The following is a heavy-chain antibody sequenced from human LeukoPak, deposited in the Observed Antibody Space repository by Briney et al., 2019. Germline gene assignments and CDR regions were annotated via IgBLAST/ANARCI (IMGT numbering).Heavy chain of an antibody. CDR3: AKDDAWLRFGE. D-gene: IGHD5-12*01. CDR2: ISPSGDIT. CDR1: GFTFSKHG. J-gene: IGHJ4*02. V-gene: IGHV3-23*01. Sequence: GGTLRLSCAASGFTFSKHGMNWVRQAPGKGLEWVSGISPSGDITYYADSVKGRFTISRDNSKNTLYLQVISLTAEDTAVYYCAKDDAWLRFGEWSQGTLVTVSS.